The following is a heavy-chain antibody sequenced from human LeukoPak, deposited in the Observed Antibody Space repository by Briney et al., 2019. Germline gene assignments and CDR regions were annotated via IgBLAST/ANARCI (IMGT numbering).Heavy chain of an antibody. D-gene: IGHD1-20*01. CDR1: GYSISSGYY. V-gene: IGHV4-38-2*01. CDR3: ASRLRGYNWNDAVFDI. J-gene: IGHJ3*02. CDR2: IYHSGST. Sequence: SETLSLTCAVSGYSISSGYYWGWIRQPPGKGLEWIGSIYHSGSTYYNPSLKSRVTISVDTSKNQFSLKLSSVTAADTAVYYCASRLRGYNWNDAVFDIWGQGTMVTVSS.